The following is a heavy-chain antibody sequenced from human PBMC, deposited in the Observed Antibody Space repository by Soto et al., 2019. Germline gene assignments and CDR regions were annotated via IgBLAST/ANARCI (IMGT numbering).Heavy chain of an antibody. Sequence: QVQLVQSGAEVKKPGASVKVSCKASGYTFTSYGISWVRQAPGQGLEWMGRIRAYNGNTHYAQKLRGRVTMTTDTPTRPAYGKLRGLRSDDTAMYYCARDLAAMDVWGQGTTVSVSS. J-gene: IGHJ6*02. CDR1: GYTFTSYG. V-gene: IGHV1-18*01. D-gene: IGHD6-25*01. CDR3: ARDLAAMDV. CDR2: IRAYNGNT.